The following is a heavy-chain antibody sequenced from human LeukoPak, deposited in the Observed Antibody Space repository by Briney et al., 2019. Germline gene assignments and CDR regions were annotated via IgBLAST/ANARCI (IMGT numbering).Heavy chain of an antibody. V-gene: IGHV3-7*04. D-gene: IGHD3-16*02. J-gene: IGHJ4*02. CDR1: GFTFDDYV. CDR2: IKEDDSEI. Sequence: GGSLRLSCAASGFTFDDYVMSWVRQAPGKGLEWVANIKEDDSEIYYVDSVKGRFTISRDNAKTSVYLQMNSVRADDTAIYYCVKDGRYLDYWGQGTLVTVS. CDR3: VKDGRYLDY.